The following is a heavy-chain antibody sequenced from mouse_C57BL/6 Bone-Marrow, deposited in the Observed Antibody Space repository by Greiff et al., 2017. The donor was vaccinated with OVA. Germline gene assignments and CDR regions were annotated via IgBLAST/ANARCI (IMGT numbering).Heavy chain of an antibody. V-gene: IGHV1-69*01. CDR2: IDPSDSYP. CDR1: GYTFTSYW. D-gene: IGHD1-1*01. CDR3: ARGGYYYAY. J-gene: IGHJ2*01. Sequence: QVQLKQPGAELVMPGASVKLSCKASGYTFTSYWMHWVKQRPGQGLEWIGEIDPSDSYPNYNQKFKGKSTLPVDKSSSTAYMQLSSLTSEDSAVYYCARGGYYYAYWGQGTTLTVSS.